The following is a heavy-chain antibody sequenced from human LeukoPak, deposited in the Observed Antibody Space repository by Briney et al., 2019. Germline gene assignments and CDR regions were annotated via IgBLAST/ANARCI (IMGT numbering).Heavy chain of an antibody. CDR3: AADYYDSSGYYPLDY. CDR2: ISYDGSNK. D-gene: IGHD3-22*01. CDR1: GFTFSSYG. V-gene: IGHV3-30*03. Sequence: GSLRLSCAASGFTFSSYGMHCVRQAPGKGLEWVAVISYDGSNKYYADSVKGRFTISRDNSKNTLYLQMNSLRAEDTAVYYCAADYYDSSGYYPLDYWSQGTLVTVSS. J-gene: IGHJ4*02.